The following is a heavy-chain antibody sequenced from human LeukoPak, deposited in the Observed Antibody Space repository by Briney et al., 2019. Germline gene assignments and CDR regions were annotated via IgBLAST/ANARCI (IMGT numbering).Heavy chain of an antibody. CDR1: GFTFSRYW. J-gene: IGHJ4*02. CDR2: INSDGSST. CDR3: VRDNYGVDY. D-gene: IGHD3-10*01. V-gene: IGHV3-74*03. Sequence: GGSLRLSCAASGFTFSRYWMQWVRQAPGQRLVWLSHINSDGSSTTYADSVRGRFTTSRDNAKNTLYLQMNSLRAEDTAVYYCVRDNYGVDYWGQGTLVTVSS.